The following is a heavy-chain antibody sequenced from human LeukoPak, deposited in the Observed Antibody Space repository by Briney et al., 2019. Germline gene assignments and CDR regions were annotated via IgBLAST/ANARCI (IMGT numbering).Heavy chain of an antibody. CDR2: ISAYNGNT. J-gene: IGHJ4*02. CDR1: GYTFTSYG. D-gene: IGHD3-22*01. V-gene: IGHV1-18*01. CDR3: ARYWGSSGPYYFDY. Sequence: ASVKVSCKASGYTFTSYGISWVRQAPGQGLEWMGWISAYNGNTNYAQKLQGRVTMTADTSTSTAYMELRSLRSDDTAVYYCARYWGSSGPYYFDYWGQGTLVTVSS.